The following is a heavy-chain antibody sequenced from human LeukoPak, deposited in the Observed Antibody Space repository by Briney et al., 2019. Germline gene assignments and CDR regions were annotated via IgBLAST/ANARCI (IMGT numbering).Heavy chain of an antibody. CDR1: GGSISSSSYY. CDR3: ARSPPDSVSSGGGAFDI. D-gene: IGHD6-19*01. Sequence: SETLSLTCTVSGGSISSSSYYWGWIRQPPGKGLEWIGSIYYSGSTYYNPSLKSRVTISVDTSKNQFSLKLSSVTAADTAVYYCARSPPDSVSSGGGAFDIWGQGTMVTVSS. J-gene: IGHJ3*02. CDR2: IYYSGST. V-gene: IGHV4-39*01.